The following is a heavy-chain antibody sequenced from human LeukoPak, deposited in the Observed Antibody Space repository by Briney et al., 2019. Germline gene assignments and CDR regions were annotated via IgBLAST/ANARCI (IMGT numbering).Heavy chain of an antibody. J-gene: IGHJ4*02. CDR3: AKTGDLSSGYWIDS. V-gene: IGHV3-33*06. D-gene: IGHD3-3*01. CDR2: MWYDGSTK. CDR1: GFTFSSYG. Sequence: GGSLRLSCAASGFTFSSYGMHWVRQAPGKGLEWVAVMWYDGSTKYYADSVKGRFTISRDNSKNTLYLQMNSLRVEDTAVYYCAKTGDLSSGYWIDSWGQGTLVTVSS.